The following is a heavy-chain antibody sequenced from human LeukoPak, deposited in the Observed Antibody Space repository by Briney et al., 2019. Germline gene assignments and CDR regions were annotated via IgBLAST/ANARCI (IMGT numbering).Heavy chain of an antibody. CDR1: GVSISSSNSY. CDR2: IYHSGST. J-gene: IGHJ5*02. Sequence: SETLSLTCTVSGVSISSSNSYWGWIRQPPGTGLEWLGSIYHSGSTYYNPSLKSRVTISVDTSKNQFSLKLSSVTAADTAVYYCARRLPGGGITIFGVLTGGWFDPWGQGTLVTVSS. D-gene: IGHD3-3*01. CDR3: ARRLPGGGITIFGVLTGGWFDP. V-gene: IGHV4-39*07.